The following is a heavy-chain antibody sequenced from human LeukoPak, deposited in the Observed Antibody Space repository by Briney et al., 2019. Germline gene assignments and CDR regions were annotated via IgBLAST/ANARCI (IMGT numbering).Heavy chain of an antibody. D-gene: IGHD6-13*01. CDR3: AKDGGYSSSPRYFDY. CDR2: ISGSGGST. V-gene: IGHV3-23*01. CDR1: GFTFSSYA. J-gene: IGHJ4*02. Sequence: GGSLRLSCAASGFTFSSYATSWVRQAPGKGLEWVSAISGSGGSTYYADSVKGRFTISRDNSKNTLYLQMNSLRAEDTAVYYCAKDGGYSSSPRYFDYWGQGTLVTVSS.